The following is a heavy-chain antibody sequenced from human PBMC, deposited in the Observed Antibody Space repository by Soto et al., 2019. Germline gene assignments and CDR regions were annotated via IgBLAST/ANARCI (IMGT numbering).Heavy chain of an antibody. CDR3: ARGHYYYAMDV. V-gene: IGHV4-30-2*01. J-gene: IGHJ6*02. CDR2: ISHGGSP. CDR1: GGSVSSGVFS. Sequence: TLSLTGAVSGGSVSSGVFSWNWIRQPPGQGLEWIGYISHGGSPHYTPSLRSRVSISVDRSTNVISLNLTSMTPADTAVYFCARGHYYYAMDVWGQGTTVTVSS.